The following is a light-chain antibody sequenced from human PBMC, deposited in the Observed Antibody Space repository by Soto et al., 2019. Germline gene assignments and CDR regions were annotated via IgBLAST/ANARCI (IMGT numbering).Light chain of an antibody. Sequence: QTVVTQEPSLTVSPGGTVTLTCGSSTGDVANGRWPYWFQQRPGQVPRTLIHDTSNKHSWTPARFSGSLLGGKAALTLSGAQPEDEAAYYCLLFYDGVAVFGGGTQLTVL. CDR3: LLFYDGVAV. V-gene: IGLV7-46*01. CDR2: DTS. CDR1: TGDVANGRW. J-gene: IGLJ7*01.